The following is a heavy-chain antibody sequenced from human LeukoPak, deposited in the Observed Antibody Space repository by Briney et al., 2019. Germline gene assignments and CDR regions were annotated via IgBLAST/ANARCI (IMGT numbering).Heavy chain of an antibody. CDR2: ISSSSSTI. V-gene: IGHV3-48*01. CDR3: ARDWRSGYHDAFDI. CDR1: GFTFSSYS. D-gene: IGHD3-3*01. Sequence: QSGGSLRPSCAASGFTFSSYSMNWVRQAPGKGLEWVSYISSSSSTIYYADSVKGRFTISRDNAKNSLYLQMNSLRAEDTAVYYCARDWRSGYHDAFDIWGQGTMVTVSS. J-gene: IGHJ3*02.